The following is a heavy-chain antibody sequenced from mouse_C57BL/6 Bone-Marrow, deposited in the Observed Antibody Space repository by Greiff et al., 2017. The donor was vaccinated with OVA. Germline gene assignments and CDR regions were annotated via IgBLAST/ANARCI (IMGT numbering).Heavy chain of an antibody. CDR2: ISNLAYSI. Sequence: EVQLVASGGGLVQPGGSLKLSCAASGFTFSDYGLAWVRQAPRKGPEWVAFISNLAYSIYYADTVTGRFPIARENAKNTLYLEMSSLRSEDTAMYYCAREGSFAYWGQGTLVTVSA. V-gene: IGHV5-15*01. J-gene: IGHJ3*01. CDR3: AREGSFAY. CDR1: GFTFSDYG.